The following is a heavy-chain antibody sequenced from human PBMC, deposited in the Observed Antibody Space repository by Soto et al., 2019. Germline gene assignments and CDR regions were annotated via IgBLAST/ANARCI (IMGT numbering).Heavy chain of an antibody. Sequence: QVQLQESGPGLVKPSQTLSLTCTVSGGSISSGGYYWSWIRQHPGKGLEWIGYIYYSGSTYYNPSLKSRVTISVDTSKNQFSLKLSSVTPADTAVYYCAREHKPYYYGSGSYADYWGQGTLVTVSS. CDR3: AREHKPYYYGSGSYADY. CDR2: IYYSGST. V-gene: IGHV4-31*03. CDR1: GGSISSGGYY. J-gene: IGHJ4*02. D-gene: IGHD3-10*01.